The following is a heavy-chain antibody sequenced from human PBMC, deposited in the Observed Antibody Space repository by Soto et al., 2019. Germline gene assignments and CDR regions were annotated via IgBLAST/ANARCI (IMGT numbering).Heavy chain of an antibody. CDR3: RTQWLD. D-gene: IGHD6-19*01. CDR1: GFTFSDAW. Sequence: EVQLVESGGGLVKPGGSLRLSCAASGFTFSDAWMSWVRQAPGKGLEWVGLIKKKTDGGTTDYAAPVKGRFTISRDDSKNTLYLQMSSLKTDDTAAYYCRTQWLDWGQGTLVTVSS. CDR2: IKKKTDGGTT. J-gene: IGHJ4*02. V-gene: IGHV3-15*01.